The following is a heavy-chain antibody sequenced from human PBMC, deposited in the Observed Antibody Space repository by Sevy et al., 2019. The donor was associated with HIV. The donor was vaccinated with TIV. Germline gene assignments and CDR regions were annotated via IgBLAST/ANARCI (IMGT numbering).Heavy chain of an antibody. Sequence: SETLSLTCTVSGGSISSEDYYWGWIRQPPGKGLDWIGSIYYSGSTYYNPSLKSRVTISVDTSKNQFSLKLRSVTAAETAMYYCAREGPRIAQFDSWGQGTLVTVSS. CDR1: GGSISSEDYY. J-gene: IGHJ4*02. D-gene: IGHD6-13*01. V-gene: IGHV4-39*02. CDR3: AREGPRIAQFDS. CDR2: IYYSGST.